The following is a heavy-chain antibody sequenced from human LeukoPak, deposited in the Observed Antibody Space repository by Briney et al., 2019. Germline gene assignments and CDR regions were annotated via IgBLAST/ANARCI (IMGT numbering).Heavy chain of an antibody. D-gene: IGHD4-23*01. Sequence: ASVKVSCKDSGFTFTGYYIHWVRQAPGQGLEWMGWLNPNSGGTSSAQMLQGRVTMTRDTSLNTAYMELCGLRSDDTAVYYCARESYGGNWSRGYWGERTLVTVSS. J-gene: IGHJ4*02. CDR2: LNPNSGGT. CDR3: ARESYGGNWSRGY. CDR1: GFTFTGYY. V-gene: IGHV1-2*02.